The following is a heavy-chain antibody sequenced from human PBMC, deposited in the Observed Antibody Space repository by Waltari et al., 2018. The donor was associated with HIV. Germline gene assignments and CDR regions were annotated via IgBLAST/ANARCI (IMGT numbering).Heavy chain of an antibody. CDR3: ARGLDILTVYYHWFSDL. Sequence: QVQLQESGPGLVKPSQTLSLTCTVSGGSITSGSYYWIWIRQPAGKGLEWIGRVYISGGANYNPSLRSRVTMSLDTSKNQFSLKLSSVTAADTAVYYCARGLDILTVYYHWFSDLWGRGTLVTVSS. CDR1: GGSITSGSYY. CDR2: VYISGGA. D-gene: IGHD3-9*01. J-gene: IGHJ2*01. V-gene: IGHV4-61*02.